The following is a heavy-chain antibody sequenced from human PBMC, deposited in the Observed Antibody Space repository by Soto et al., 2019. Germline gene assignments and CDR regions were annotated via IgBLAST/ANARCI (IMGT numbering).Heavy chain of an antibody. D-gene: IGHD4-17*01. CDR1: GNTFTNYD. V-gene: IGHV1-8*01. CDR3: ARGVKSGAYSRWFDP. CDR2: MNPNSGDT. Sequence: QVQLVQSGAEVKKPGASVKVSCKASGNTFTNYDINWVRQATGQGLEYLGWMNPNSGDTAYVQKFQGRVTMTWDTSITTAYMDLRSLRSEGTAVYFCARGVKSGAYSRWFDPWGQGTLVTVSS. J-gene: IGHJ5*02.